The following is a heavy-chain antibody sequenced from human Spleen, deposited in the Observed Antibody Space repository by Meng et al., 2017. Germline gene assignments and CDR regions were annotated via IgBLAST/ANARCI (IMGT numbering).Heavy chain of an antibody. CDR2: INHSGST. CDR1: GGSCSDYY. Sequence: QVQLQQWGAGMFTPAVPLSLTFVVSGGSCSDYYWSWIRQPPGKGLEWIGEINHSGSTNYNPSLESRATISVDTSQNNLSLKLSSVTAADSAVYYCARGPTTMAHDFDYWGQGTLVTVSS. V-gene: IGHV4-34*01. CDR3: ARGPTTMAHDFDY. J-gene: IGHJ4*02. D-gene: IGHD4-11*01.